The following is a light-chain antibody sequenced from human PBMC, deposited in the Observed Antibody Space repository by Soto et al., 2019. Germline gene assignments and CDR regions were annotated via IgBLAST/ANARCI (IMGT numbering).Light chain of an antibody. CDR1: QRISYY. CDR2: AAS. V-gene: IGKV1-39*01. J-gene: IGKJ1*01. CDR3: QQYGSLSWT. Sequence: DIQITQSPSSLSASVGDRVTITCRASQRISYYLNWYQQKPGKAPKLLIYAASSLQSGVPSRFSGSGSGTDFTLTISRLEPEDFAVYHCQQYGSLSWTFGQGTKVDI.